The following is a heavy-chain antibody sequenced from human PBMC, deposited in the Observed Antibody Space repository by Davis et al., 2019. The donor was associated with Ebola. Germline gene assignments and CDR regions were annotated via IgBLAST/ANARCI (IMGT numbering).Heavy chain of an antibody. V-gene: IGHV3-48*02. J-gene: IGHJ4*02. CDR3: AYGDYGDVAAARAFDY. Sequence: GGSLRLSCAVSGFTFSNYNMNWVRQTPGKGLEWVSHISDDSSSTYYADSVKGRFTISRDNAKNSLYLQLNTLRDEDTAVYFCAYGDYGDVAAARAFDYWGQGTLVTVSS. D-gene: IGHD4-17*01. CDR1: GFTFSNYN. CDR2: ISDDSSST.